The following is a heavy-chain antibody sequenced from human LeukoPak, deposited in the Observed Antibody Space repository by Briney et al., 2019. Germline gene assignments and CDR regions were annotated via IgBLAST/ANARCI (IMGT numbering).Heavy chain of an antibody. Sequence: PGGSLRLSCAASGFIFISYEMNWVRQAPGKGLEWVSHITTSGSTIYYADSVKGRFTISRDNAKNSVYLQMNSLRAEDTAVYYCARRYCSSSICLLDYWGQGTLVTVSS. D-gene: IGHD2-2*01. CDR1: GFIFISYE. CDR2: ITTSGSTI. CDR3: ARRYCSSSICLLDY. V-gene: IGHV3-48*03. J-gene: IGHJ4*02.